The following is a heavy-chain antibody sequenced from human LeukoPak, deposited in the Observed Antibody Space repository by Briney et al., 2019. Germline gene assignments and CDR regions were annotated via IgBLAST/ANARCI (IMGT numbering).Heavy chain of an antibody. V-gene: IGHV3-30*18. CDR1: GFTFSSYG. D-gene: IGHD5-24*01. Sequence: PGGALRLSCAASGFTFSSYGMHWVRQAPGKGLERVAVISYYGSNKYYADSVKGRFTISRDNSKNTLYLQMNSLRAEDTAVYYCAKEQMAYWGQGTLVTVSS. CDR2: ISYYGSNK. CDR3: AKEQMAY. J-gene: IGHJ4*02.